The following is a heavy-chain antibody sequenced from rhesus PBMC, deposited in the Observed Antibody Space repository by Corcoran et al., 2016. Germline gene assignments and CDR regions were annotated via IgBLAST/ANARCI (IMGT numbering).Heavy chain of an antibody. CDR1: VASISSNY. CDR3: ARDRPSNDRFDV. J-gene: IGHJ5-1*01. V-gene: IGHV4S2*01. D-gene: IGHD4-23*01. CDR2: FYGSGGSN. Sequence: QVQLQESGPGLVKPSETLPLTCAVPVASISSNYWSWIRQAPGKGREWIGRFYGSGGSNDYNPFLKSRVTISIATSKNQFSLKLSSVTAADTAVYYCARDRPSNDRFDVWGAGVLVTVSS.